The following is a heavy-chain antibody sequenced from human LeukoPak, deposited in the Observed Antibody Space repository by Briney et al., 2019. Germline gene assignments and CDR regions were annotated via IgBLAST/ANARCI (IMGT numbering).Heavy chain of an antibody. J-gene: IGHJ5*02. CDR2: IYYSGST. CDR3: ARGSIAAAEGSHWFDP. CDR1: GGSLSGYY. D-gene: IGHD6-13*01. Sequence: SETLSLTCTVSGGSLSGYYWSWIRQPPGKGLEWIGYIYYSGSTNYNPSLKSRVTISVDTSKNQFSLKLTSVTAADTAVYYCARGSIAAAEGSHWFDPWGQGTLVTVSS. V-gene: IGHV4-59*01.